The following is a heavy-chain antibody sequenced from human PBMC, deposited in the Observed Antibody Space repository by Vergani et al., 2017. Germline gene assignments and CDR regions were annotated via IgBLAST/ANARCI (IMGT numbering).Heavy chain of an antibody. J-gene: IGHJ4*02. V-gene: IGHV1-2*04. CDR1: GYTFTGYY. CDR2: INPNSGGT. CDR3: ARDYYDSSGYYWAIFDY. D-gene: IGHD3-22*01. Sequence: QVQLVQSGAEVKKPGASVKVSCKASGYTFTGYYMHWVRQAPGQGLEWMGWINPNSGGTNYAQKFQGWVTMTRDTSISTAYMELSRLRSDDTAVYYCARDYYDSSGYYWAIFDYWGQGTLVTVSS.